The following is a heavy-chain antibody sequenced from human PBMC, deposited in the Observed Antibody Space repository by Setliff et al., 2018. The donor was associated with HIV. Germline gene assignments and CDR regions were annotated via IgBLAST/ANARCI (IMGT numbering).Heavy chain of an antibody. CDR2: IYWDDFE. Sequence: PTLVNPTQTLTLTCTFSGFSFRNNGVGVGWIRQPPGGALEWLAIIYWDDFEHYSPSLKNRLIITKDTSKNQVVLTMFNMDPVDTATYYCAHRVTDPVPYYTSSGYFDFWGQGTLVTVSS. D-gene: IGHD3-22*01. V-gene: IGHV2-5*02. CDR3: AHRVTDPVPYYTSSGYFDF. J-gene: IGHJ4*02. CDR1: GFSFRNNGVG.